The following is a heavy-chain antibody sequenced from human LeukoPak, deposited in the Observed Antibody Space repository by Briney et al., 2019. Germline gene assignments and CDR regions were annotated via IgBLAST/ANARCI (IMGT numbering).Heavy chain of an antibody. J-gene: IGHJ4*02. CDR3: ARDRFSGSHYFDY. Sequence: PSETLSLTGTVSGGSISSYYWSWIRQPPGKGLEWIGYIYYSGSTNYNPSLKSRVTISVDTSKNQFSLKLSSVTAADTAVYYCARDRFSGSHYFDYWGQGTLVTVSS. D-gene: IGHD1-26*01. CDR2: IYYSGST. V-gene: IGHV4-59*01. CDR1: GGSISSYY.